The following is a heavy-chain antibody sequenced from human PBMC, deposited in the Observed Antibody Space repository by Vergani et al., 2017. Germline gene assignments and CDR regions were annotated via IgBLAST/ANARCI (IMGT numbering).Heavy chain of an antibody. CDR2: LRYDGTTK. CDR3: VKDRGASIGFDD. D-gene: IGHD2-2*01. J-gene: IGHJ4*02. Sequence: VQLVESGGGLVQPGGSLRLSFAASGFSFGSYGMHWVRVRQAPGKGLEWLAYLRYDGTTKQYADSVKGRFTISRDNSKNMLYLQMDSLRPEDTAMFYCVKDRGASIGFDDWGQGTQVTVSS. V-gene: IGHV3-30*02. CDR1: GFSFGSYG.